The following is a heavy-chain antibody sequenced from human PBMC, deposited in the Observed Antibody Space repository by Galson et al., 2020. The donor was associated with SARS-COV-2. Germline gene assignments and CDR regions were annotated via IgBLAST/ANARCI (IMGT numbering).Heavy chain of an antibody. CDR2: INPDTGGT. V-gene: IGHV1-2*02. J-gene: IGHJ6*02. D-gene: IGHD3-3*01. CDR3: AKNYDFWSGYHTDYYYAMDV. Sequence: ASVTVSCKASGYSFTGYYIHWVRQAPGQGLEWMGWINPDTGGTNYAQRFQGRVTMTRDTSISTAYLELSSLRSDDTAVYHCAKNYDFWSGYHTDYYYAMDVWGQGTTVNVFS. CDR1: GYSFTGYY.